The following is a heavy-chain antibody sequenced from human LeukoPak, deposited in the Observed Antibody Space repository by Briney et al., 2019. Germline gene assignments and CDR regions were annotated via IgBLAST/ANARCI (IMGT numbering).Heavy chain of an antibody. Sequence: QPGGSLRLSCAASGLTFDDYAMHWARQGPGKGLKWVSGMNWNGVNTDYADSVKGRFTISRENAQNSLYLQMSSLRPEDTALYYCVKADCSSTSCLTDSWGQGTPVIVSS. D-gene: IGHD2-2*01. CDR2: MNWNGVNT. V-gene: IGHV3-9*01. J-gene: IGHJ4*02. CDR3: VKADCSSTSCLTDS. CDR1: GLTFDDYA.